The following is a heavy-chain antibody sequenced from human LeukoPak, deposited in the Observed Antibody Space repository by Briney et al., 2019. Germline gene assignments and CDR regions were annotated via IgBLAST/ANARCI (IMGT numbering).Heavy chain of an antibody. J-gene: IGHJ4*02. Sequence: KPSETLSLTCTVSGVSITSHYWSWIRQPPGKGLEWIGYMYYSGITKYKSSLKNRVTISVDTSKNQFSLKLTSVTAADTAVYYCARIESITVYGVVTSRPHFDYWGQGTLVTVSS. V-gene: IGHV4-59*11. D-gene: IGHD3-3*01. CDR3: ARIESITVYGVVTSRPHFDY. CDR2: MYYSGIT. CDR1: GVSITSHY.